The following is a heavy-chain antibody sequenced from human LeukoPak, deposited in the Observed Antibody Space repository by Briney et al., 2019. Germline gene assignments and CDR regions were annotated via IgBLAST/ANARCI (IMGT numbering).Heavy chain of an antibody. CDR2: ISYDGSNK. CDR1: GFTFSSYA. Sequence: GGSLRLSCAASGFTFSSYAMYWVRQAPGKGLEWVAVISYDGSNKYYADSVKGRFTISRDNSKNTLYLQMNSLRAEDTAVYYCARERGSYYGKYFDYWGQGTLVTVSS. V-gene: IGHV3-30-3*01. J-gene: IGHJ4*02. CDR3: ARERGSYYGKYFDY. D-gene: IGHD1-26*01.